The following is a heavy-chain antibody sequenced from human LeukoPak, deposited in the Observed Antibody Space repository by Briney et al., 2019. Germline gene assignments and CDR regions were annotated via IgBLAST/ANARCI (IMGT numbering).Heavy chain of an antibody. J-gene: IGHJ4*02. CDR2: ISGSGGGT. Sequence: GRSLRLSCAASGFTFSSYAMIWVRQAPGKGLEWVSAISGSGGGTYYADSVKRRFTISRDNSKNTLHLQMNSLRAEDTAVYYCAKGDYVDTVMLNWGQGTLVTVSS. D-gene: IGHD5-18*01. V-gene: IGHV3-23*01. CDR1: GFTFSSYA. CDR3: AKGDYVDTVMLN.